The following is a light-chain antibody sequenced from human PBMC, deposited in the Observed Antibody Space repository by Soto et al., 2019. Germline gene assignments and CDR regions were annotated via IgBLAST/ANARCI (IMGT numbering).Light chain of an antibody. CDR1: QSVGSTY. V-gene: IGKV3-20*01. Sequence: EIVLTQSPGTLSLSPGGRATLSCRASQSVGSTYLAWYQQKPGQSPRLLIYGASTRATGIPDRFSGSGSGTEFTLTISRLEPEDFAVYYCQQYGGSWTFGQGTKVEMK. CDR2: GAS. CDR3: QQYGGSWT. J-gene: IGKJ1*01.